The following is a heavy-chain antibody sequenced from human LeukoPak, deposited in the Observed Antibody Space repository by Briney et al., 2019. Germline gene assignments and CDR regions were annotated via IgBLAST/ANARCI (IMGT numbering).Heavy chain of an antibody. CDR3: ARTDYGGNGVDY. Sequence: ASVKVSCKASGYTFTGYYMHWVRQAPGQGLEWMGWINPNSGGTNYAQKFQGRVTMTRDMSTSTVYMELSSLRSEDTAVYYCARTDYGGNGVDYWGQGTLVTVSS. CDR1: GYTFTGYY. V-gene: IGHV1-2*02. D-gene: IGHD4-23*01. CDR2: INPNSGGT. J-gene: IGHJ4*02.